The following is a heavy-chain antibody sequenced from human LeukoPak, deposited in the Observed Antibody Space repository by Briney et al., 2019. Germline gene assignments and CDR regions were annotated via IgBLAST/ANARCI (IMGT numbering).Heavy chain of an antibody. CDR3: ARQGIAAAGLLFDY. CDR1: GGSISSYY. D-gene: IGHD6-13*01. V-gene: IGHV4-39*01. Sequence: SETLSLTCTVSGGSISSYYWGWIRQPPGKGLEWIGSIYYSGSTYYNPSLKSRVTISVDTSKNQFSLKLSSVTAADTAVYYCARQGIAAAGLLFDYWGQGTLVTVSS. CDR2: IYYSGST. J-gene: IGHJ4*02.